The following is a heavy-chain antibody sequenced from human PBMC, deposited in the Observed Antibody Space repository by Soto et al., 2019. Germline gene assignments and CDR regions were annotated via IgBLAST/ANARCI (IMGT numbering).Heavy chain of an antibody. Sequence: QVQLVESGGGVVQPGRSLRLSCAASGFTFSSYAMHWVRQAPGKGLEWVAVISYDGSNKYYADSVKGRFTISRDNSKNTLYLQRNSLRAEDTAVDYCAGDAVDYYGSGSYLYYYYYGMDVWGQGTTVTVSS. CDR3: AGDAVDYYGSGSYLYYYYYGMDV. CDR1: GFTFSSYA. J-gene: IGHJ6*02. CDR2: ISYDGSNK. D-gene: IGHD3-10*01. V-gene: IGHV3-30-3*01.